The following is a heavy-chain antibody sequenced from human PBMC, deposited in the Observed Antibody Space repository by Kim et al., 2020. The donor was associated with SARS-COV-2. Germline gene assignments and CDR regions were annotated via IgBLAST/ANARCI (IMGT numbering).Heavy chain of an antibody. V-gene: IGHV4-59*01. CDR1: GGSISSYY. D-gene: IGHD3-22*01. CDR3: ARGAAYYDSSGYYPGWFDP. J-gene: IGHJ5*02. Sequence: SETLSLTCTVSGGSISSYYWSWIRQPPGKGLEWIGYIYYSGSTNYNPSLKSRVTISVDTSKNQFSLKLSSVTAADTAVYYWARGAAYYDSSGYYPGWFDPWGQGTLVTVSS. CDR2: IYYSGST.